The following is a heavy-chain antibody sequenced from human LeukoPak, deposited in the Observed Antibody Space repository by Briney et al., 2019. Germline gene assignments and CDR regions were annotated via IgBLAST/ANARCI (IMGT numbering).Heavy chain of an antibody. J-gene: IGHJ6*04. D-gene: IGHD1-26*01. CDR3: AKRGGGSYPDV. Sequence: GGSLRLSCAASGFTFSNYNMNWVRQAPGKGLEWVSSISSSSSYIYYADSVKGRFTISRDNAKNSLYLQMNSLRAEDTAVYYCAKRGGGSYPDVWGKGTTVTISS. CDR1: GFTFSNYN. CDR2: ISSSSSYI. V-gene: IGHV3-21*01.